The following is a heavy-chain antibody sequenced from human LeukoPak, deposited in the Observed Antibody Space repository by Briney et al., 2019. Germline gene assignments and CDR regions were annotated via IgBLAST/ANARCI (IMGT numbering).Heavy chain of an antibody. Sequence: SETLSLTCTVSGGSISSYYWSWIRQPPGKGLEWIGYIYYSGSTNYNPSLKSRVTISVDTSKNQFSLKLSSVTAADTAVFYCATSGWYLLPGIYWGQGTPVTVSS. J-gene: IGHJ4*02. V-gene: IGHV4-59*08. CDR3: ATSGWYLLPGIY. CDR1: GGSISSYY. D-gene: IGHD6-19*01. CDR2: IYYSGST.